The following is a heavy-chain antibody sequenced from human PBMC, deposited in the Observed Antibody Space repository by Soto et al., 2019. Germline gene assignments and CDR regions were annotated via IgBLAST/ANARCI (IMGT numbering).Heavy chain of an antibody. CDR3: ARDFSGRIQLFRYYYYGMDV. D-gene: IGHD5-18*01. V-gene: IGHV3-48*04. CDR2: ISSSGSTI. Sequence: GGSLRLSCAASGFTFNIYGMHGVRQAPDKGLEWVSYISSSGSTIYYADSVKGRFTISRDNAKNSLYLQMNSLRAEDTAVYYCARDFSGRIQLFRYYYYGMDVWGQGTTVTVSS. CDR1: GFTFNIYG. J-gene: IGHJ6*02.